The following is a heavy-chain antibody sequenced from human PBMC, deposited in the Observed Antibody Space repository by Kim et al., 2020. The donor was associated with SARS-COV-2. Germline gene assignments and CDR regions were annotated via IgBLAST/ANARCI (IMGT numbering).Heavy chain of an antibody. V-gene: IGHV3-30*18. CDR2: ISYDGSNK. CDR1: GFTFSSYG. J-gene: IGHJ4*02. Sequence: GGSLRLSCAASGFTFSSYGMHWVRQAPGKGLEWVAVISYDGSNKYYADSVKGRFTISRDNSKNTLYLQMNSLRAEDTAVYYCAKRYYYDSSGYYGGDYWGQGTLVTVSS. CDR3: AKRYYYDSSGYYGGDY. D-gene: IGHD3-22*01.